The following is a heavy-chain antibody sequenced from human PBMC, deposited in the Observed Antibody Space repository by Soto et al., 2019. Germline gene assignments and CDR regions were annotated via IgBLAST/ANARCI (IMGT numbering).Heavy chain of an antibody. Sequence: QVQLVQSGAEVKKPGSSVKVACKASGGTFSSYAIRWVRQAPGQGLEWMGVIIPIFGTANYAQNFQGRVTITAAESTITAYMELSSLRSDDTAVYYCAREGYYSDSSGYYYYFAYWGQGNLVTVSS. CDR3: AREGYYSDSSGYYYYFAY. J-gene: IGHJ4*02. CDR2: IIPIFGTA. CDR1: GGTFSSYA. D-gene: IGHD3-22*01. V-gene: IGHV1-69*12.